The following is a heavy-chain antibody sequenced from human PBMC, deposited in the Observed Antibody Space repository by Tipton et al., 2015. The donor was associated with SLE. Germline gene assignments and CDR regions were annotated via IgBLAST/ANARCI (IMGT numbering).Heavy chain of an antibody. CDR3: ARVLEQQLVVGYYWYFDL. V-gene: IGHV4-39*07. D-gene: IGHD6-13*01. CDR1: GGSISSSSYY. CDR2: IFYSGGT. J-gene: IGHJ2*01. Sequence: PGLVKPSETLSLTCTVSGGSISSSSYYWGWIRQPPGKGLEWIGSIFYSGGTYYNPSLKSRVTISVDTSKNLFSLKLSSVTAADTAVYYCARVLEQQLVVGYYWYFDLWGRGTLVTVSS.